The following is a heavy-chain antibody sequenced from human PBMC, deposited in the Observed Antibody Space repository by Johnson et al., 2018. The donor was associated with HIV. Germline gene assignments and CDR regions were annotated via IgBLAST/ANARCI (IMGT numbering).Heavy chain of an antibody. CDR1: GFTFDDYG. D-gene: IGHD6-19*01. V-gene: IGHV3-20*04. CDR3: ARVGQWLVHCTVCAFDI. J-gene: IGHJ3*02. CDR2: ISWNGGGE. Sequence: VQLVESWGGVVRPGGSLRLSCAASGFTFDDYGMSWVRQAPGKGLEWVSGISWNGGGEDYADSVKGRFTISRDNSKNTLYLQMNSLRAEDTAVYYCARVGQWLVHCTVCAFDIWGQGTMVTVSS.